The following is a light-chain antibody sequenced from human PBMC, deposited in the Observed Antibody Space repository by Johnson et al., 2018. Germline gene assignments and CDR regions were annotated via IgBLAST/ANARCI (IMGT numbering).Light chain of an antibody. Sequence: QSVLTQPPSVSAAPGQKVTISCSGSSSNIGNNYVSWYQQLPGTAPKLLIYENNKRPSGIPDRFSGSKSGTSATLGITGLQTGDEADYYCGTWDSSPRAGNVFGTRNKVTV. V-gene: IGLV1-51*02. CDR3: GTWDSSPRAGNV. CDR2: ENN. CDR1: SSNIGNNY. J-gene: IGLJ1*01.